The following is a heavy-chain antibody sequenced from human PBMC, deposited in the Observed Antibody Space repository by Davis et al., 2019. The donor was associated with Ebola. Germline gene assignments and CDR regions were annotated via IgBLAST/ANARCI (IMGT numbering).Heavy chain of an antibody. V-gene: IGHV3-48*02. Sequence: PGGSLRLSCAASGFNFNSYSMNWVRQAPGKGLEWIAYISTQSTSVSHADSVRGRFSISRDSVKYLLYLQMTDLRDEDTAIYYCAREARMENDFWTNPMDVWGEGTTVIVSS. CDR2: ISTQSTSV. CDR3: AREARMENDFWTNPMDV. CDR1: GFNFNSYS. D-gene: IGHD3-3*01. J-gene: IGHJ6*03.